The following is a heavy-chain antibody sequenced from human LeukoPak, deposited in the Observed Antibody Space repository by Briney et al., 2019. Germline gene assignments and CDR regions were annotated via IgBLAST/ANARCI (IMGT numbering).Heavy chain of an antibody. CDR2: INHSGST. J-gene: IGHJ4*02. CDR1: GGSFSGYY. D-gene: IGHD1-14*01. Sequence: SETLSLTCAVYGGSFSGYYWSWIRQPPGKGLEWIGEINHSGSTNYNPSLKSRVTISVDTSKNQFSLKLSSVTAADTAVYYCATGEPGDGGQGTLLTVSS. V-gene: IGHV4-34*01. CDR3: ATGEPGD.